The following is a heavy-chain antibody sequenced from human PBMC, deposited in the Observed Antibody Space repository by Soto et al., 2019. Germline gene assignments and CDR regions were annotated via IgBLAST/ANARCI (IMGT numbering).Heavy chain of an antibody. CDR3: ARVEAVAGLYNYHGLDV. CDR1: GGTFSNYA. J-gene: IGHJ6*02. D-gene: IGHD6-19*01. CDR2: IVPIFGTT. Sequence: QVQLVQSGAEVKKPGSSVKVSCKVSGGTFSNYAIDWVRLAPGHGLEWMGGIVPIFGTTYYTQKFQGRATIIADDSTTTAYVEMLSLRSEYTAIYYCARVEAVAGLYNYHGLDVWGQGTAVTVSS. V-gene: IGHV1-69*12.